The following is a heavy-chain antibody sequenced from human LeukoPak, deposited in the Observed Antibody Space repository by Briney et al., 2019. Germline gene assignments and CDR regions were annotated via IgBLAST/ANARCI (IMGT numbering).Heavy chain of an antibody. CDR1: GFTFDDYG. J-gene: IGHJ4*02. CDR3: VRGFSNGPFDY. Sequence: PGGSLRLSCAASGFTFDDYGMSWVRQAPGKGLEWVSGIKKNGGITSYADSVKGRFTISRDNAKKSLYLQMNSLRAEDTALFYCVRGFSNGPFDYWGRGTPVTVSS. V-gene: IGHV3-20*04. D-gene: IGHD6-19*01. CDR2: IKKNGGIT.